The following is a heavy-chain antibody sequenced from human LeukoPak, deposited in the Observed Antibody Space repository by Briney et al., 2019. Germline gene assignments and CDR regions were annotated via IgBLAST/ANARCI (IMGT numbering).Heavy chain of an antibody. CDR1: GGTFISYA. Sequence: ASVKVSCKASGGTFISYAISWVRQAPGQGLEWMGGIIPIFGTANYAQKFQGRVTITADESTSTAYMELSSLRSEDTAVYYCARGYCSGGSCYSLYYYYGMDVWGQGTTVTVSS. J-gene: IGHJ6*02. D-gene: IGHD2-15*01. CDR2: IIPIFGTA. V-gene: IGHV1-69*13. CDR3: ARGYCSGGSCYSLYYYYGMDV.